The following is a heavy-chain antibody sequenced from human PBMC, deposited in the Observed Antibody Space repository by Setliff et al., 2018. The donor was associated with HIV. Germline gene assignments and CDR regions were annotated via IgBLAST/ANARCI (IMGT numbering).Heavy chain of an antibody. D-gene: IGHD3-3*01. V-gene: IGHV5-51*01. CDR2: IYPGDSDT. CDR3: ARQPTDTSGYNNWFDP. CDR1: GYTFTNYW. Sequence: GASLTISCRGSGYTFTNYWIGWVRQMPGRGLEWMGIIYPGDSDTRYSPSFEGQVTMSADKSINTAYLQWNSLKASDTAMYYCARQPTDTSGYNNWFDPWGQGTLVTVSS. J-gene: IGHJ5*02.